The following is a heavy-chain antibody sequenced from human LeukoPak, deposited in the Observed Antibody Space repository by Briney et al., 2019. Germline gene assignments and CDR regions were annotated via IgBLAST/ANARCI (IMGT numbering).Heavy chain of an antibody. CDR3: GRYNWGAGRSFDI. V-gene: IGHV6-1*01. J-gene: IGHJ3*02. CDR1: GDSVSSNNIA. Sequence: SQTLSLTCAISGDSVSSNNIAWNWIRQSPSRGLEWLGRTYYESKWKNDYAVSVLGRITITPDTSKNHFSLQLNSVTPEDTAVYFCGRYNWGAGRSFDIWGQGTVVIVSS. CDR2: TYYESKWKN. D-gene: IGHD1-20*01.